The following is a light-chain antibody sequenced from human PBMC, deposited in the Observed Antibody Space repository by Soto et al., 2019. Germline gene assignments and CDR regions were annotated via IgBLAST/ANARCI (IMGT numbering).Light chain of an antibody. J-gene: IGKJ5*01. CDR1: QGISSS. CDR2: AAS. Sequence: DIQLTQSPSFLSASVGDRVTITCRASQGISSSLAWYQQRPGKAPKSLIFAASTLQSGVPSRFSGSGSGTEFTLTISSLQPEDFATYYCQQLNSYPITFCQGTRLEIK. CDR3: QQLNSYPIT. V-gene: IGKV1-9*01.